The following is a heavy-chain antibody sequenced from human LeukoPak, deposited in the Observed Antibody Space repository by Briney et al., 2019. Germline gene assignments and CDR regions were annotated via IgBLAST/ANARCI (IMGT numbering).Heavy chain of an antibody. CDR2: IIPIFGTA. CDR1: GGTFSSYA. V-gene: IGHV1-69*06. Sequence: ASVKVSYKASGGTFSSYAISWVRQAPGQGLEWMGGIIPIFGTANYAQKFQGRVTITADKSTSTAYMELSSLRSEDTAVYYCARERYYESKGRFDPWGQGTLVTVSS. D-gene: IGHD3-22*01. J-gene: IGHJ5*02. CDR3: ARERYYESKGRFDP.